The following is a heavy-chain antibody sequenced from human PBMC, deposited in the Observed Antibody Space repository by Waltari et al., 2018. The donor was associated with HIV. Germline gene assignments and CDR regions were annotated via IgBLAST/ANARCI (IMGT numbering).Heavy chain of an antibody. D-gene: IGHD3-22*01. CDR3: ARGSKKWLEDAFDI. V-gene: IGHV4-61*02. Sequence: QVQLQESGPGLVKPSQPLSLTCTVSGGSISSGSYYWSWIRQPAGKGLEWIGRIYTSGSTNYNPSLKSRVTISVDTSKNQFSLKLSSVTAADTAVYYCARGSKKWLEDAFDIWGQGTMVTVSS. CDR2: IYTSGST. J-gene: IGHJ3*02. CDR1: GGSISSGSYY.